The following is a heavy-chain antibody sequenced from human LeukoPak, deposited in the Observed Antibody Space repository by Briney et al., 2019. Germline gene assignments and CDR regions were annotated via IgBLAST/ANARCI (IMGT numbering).Heavy chain of an antibody. D-gene: IGHD7-27*01. CDR1: GYTFTRYY. J-gene: IGHJ3*02. Sequence: ASVKVSCKASGYTFTRYYIHWVRQAPGQGLEWMGWINPNSGGTNYAQRSQGRVTMTRDTSINTAYMEVSRLRSDDTAVYYCARENQLGNAFDIWGQGTMVTVSS. CDR3: ARENQLGNAFDI. V-gene: IGHV1-2*02. CDR2: INPNSGGT.